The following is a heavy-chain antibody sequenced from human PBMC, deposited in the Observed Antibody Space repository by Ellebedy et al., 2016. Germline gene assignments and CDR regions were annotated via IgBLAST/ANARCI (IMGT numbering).Heavy chain of an antibody. CDR2: ISSSSSYI. V-gene: IGHV3-21*01. D-gene: IGHD6-19*01. CDR3: ARDWSSGWYDYYYYGMDV. CDR1: GFTFSSYS. Sequence: GESLKISCAASGFTFSSYSMNWVRQAPGKGLEWVSSISSSSSYIYYADSVKGRFTISRDNAKNSLYLQMNSLRAEDTAVYYCARDWSSGWYDYYYYGMDVWGQGTTVTVSS. J-gene: IGHJ6*02.